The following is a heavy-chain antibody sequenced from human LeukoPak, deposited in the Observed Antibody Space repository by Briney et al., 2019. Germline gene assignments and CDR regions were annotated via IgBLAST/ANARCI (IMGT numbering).Heavy chain of an antibody. Sequence: SETLSLTCTVSGGSISSSSYYWGWIRQPPGKGLEWIGNIYYSGSTYYNPSLKSRVTISVDTSKNQFSLKLSSVTAADTAVYYCVRTVIPGWFDPWGQGTLVTVSS. CDR1: GGSISSSSYY. CDR2: IYYSGST. V-gene: IGHV4-39*07. J-gene: IGHJ5*02. CDR3: VRTVIPGWFDP. D-gene: IGHD4-17*01.